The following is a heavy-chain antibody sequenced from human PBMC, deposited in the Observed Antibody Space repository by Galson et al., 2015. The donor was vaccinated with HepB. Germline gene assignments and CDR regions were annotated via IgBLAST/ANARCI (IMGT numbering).Heavy chain of an antibody. V-gene: IGHV3-11*01. Sequence: SLRLSCAASGFTFSDYHMSWIRKAPGKGLEWVSYISSSGSTIYYADSVKGRFTISRDNAKNSLYLQMNSLRAEDTAVYYCARSAKYDFWSGHYYYYYMDVWGKGTTVTVSS. D-gene: IGHD3-3*01. CDR1: GFTFSDYH. CDR2: ISSSGSTI. J-gene: IGHJ6*03. CDR3: ARSAKYDFWSGHYYYYYMDV.